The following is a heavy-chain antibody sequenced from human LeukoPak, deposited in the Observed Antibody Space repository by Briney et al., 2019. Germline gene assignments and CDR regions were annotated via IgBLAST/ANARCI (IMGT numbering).Heavy chain of an antibody. CDR2: IRSKVNNYAA. V-gene: IGHV3-73*01. CDR1: GFIFSDSA. J-gene: IGHJ4*02. CDR3: ARRLDYTSRGADF. D-gene: IGHD2-2*01. Sequence: GGSLRLSCAASGFIFSDSAIHWVRQTSGKGLEWVGLIRSKVNNYAAAYAASVKGRFIISRDDSKNTAYLQMNGLKTEDTAVYFCARRLDYTSRGADFWGQGTLVTVSS.